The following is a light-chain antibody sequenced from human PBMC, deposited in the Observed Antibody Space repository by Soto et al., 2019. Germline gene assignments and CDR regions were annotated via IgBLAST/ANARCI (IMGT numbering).Light chain of an antibody. V-gene: IGLV2-14*01. CDR3: TSYTTSSPYV. CDR1: SSDVGTYNY. Sequence: QSALTQPASVSGSPGQSITISCTGTSSDVGTYNYVSWYQQHPGKAPKLMIYEVTNRPSGVSNRFSGSKSVNTASLTISGLQSDDEADYYCTSYTTSSPYVFGTGTKLTVL. J-gene: IGLJ1*01. CDR2: EVT.